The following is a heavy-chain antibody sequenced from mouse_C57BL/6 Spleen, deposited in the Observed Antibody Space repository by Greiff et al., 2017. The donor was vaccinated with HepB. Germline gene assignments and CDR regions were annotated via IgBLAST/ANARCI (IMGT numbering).Heavy chain of an antibody. V-gene: IGHV7-3*01. Sequence: DVQLVESGGGLVQPGGSLSLSCAASGFTFTDYYMSWVRQPPGKALEWLGFIRNKANGYTTEYSASVKGRFTISRDNSQSILYLQMNALRAEDSATYYCARAQSYGNYPLYDDWGKGTTRTGSS. CDR3: ARAQSYGNYPLYDD. CDR1: GFTFTDYY. CDR2: IRNKANGYTT. D-gene: IGHD2-1*01. J-gene: IGHJ2*01.